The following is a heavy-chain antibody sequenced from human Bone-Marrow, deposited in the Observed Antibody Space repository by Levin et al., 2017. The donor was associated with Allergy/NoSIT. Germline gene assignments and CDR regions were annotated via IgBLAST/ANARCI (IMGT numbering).Heavy chain of an antibody. V-gene: IGHV1-2*02. CDR2: LDPTTGGT. J-gene: IGHJ4*02. Sequence: ASVKVSCAASGYAFSDFYVHWVRQAPGQGLEWMGWLDPTTGGTNFAQNFQGRVSMTRDTSISTAYMELGGLTSDDTAVYFCARVSRPFYDMLTGSLDSWGQGTLVTVSS. D-gene: IGHD3-9*01. CDR1: GYAFSDFY. CDR3: ARVSRPFYDMLTGSLDS.